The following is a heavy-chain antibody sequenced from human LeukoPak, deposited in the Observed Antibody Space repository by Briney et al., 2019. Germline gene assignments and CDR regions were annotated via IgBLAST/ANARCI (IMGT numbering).Heavy chain of an antibody. CDR3: SSQISRGGN. CDR2: ITPDGSST. V-gene: IGHV3-74*01. Sequence: GGSLRLSCAASGFSFSTYWMHWVRQVPGKGPEWVSHITPDGSSTNYADSVKGRFTISRDNAKNTLYLQMNSLRAEDTAGYYCSSQISRGGNWGQGTLVTVSS. D-gene: IGHD3-16*01. CDR1: GFSFSTYW. J-gene: IGHJ4*02.